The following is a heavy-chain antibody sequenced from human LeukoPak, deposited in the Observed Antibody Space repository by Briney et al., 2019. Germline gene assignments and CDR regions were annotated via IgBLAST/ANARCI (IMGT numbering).Heavy chain of an antibody. CDR2: IKKDGGET. CDR3: ARDLSSGYDLRVYFQH. V-gene: IGHV3-7*01. Sequence: PGGSLRLSCVASRFTLSNYWMTCVRQAPGKGLERVANIKKDGGETYYMESVKGRFTISRDNAKNSLYLQMNSLRAEDTAVYYCARDLSSGYDLRVYFQHWGQGTLVTVSS. D-gene: IGHD5-12*01. J-gene: IGHJ1*01. CDR1: RFTLSNYW.